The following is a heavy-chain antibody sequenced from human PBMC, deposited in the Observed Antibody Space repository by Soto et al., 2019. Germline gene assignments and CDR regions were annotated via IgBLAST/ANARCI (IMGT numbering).Heavy chain of an antibody. D-gene: IGHD2-8*01. CDR2: INPSGGST. CDR3: ARALANCTNGVCYRGAFDI. Sequence: QVQLVQSGAEVKKPGASVKVSCKASGYTFTSYYMHWVRQAPGQGLEWMGIINPSGGSTSYAQKFQSRVTMTRDTSTSTVYMELSSLRSEDTAVYYCARALANCTNGVCYRGAFDIWGQGTMVTVSS. CDR1: GYTFTSYY. V-gene: IGHV1-46*01. J-gene: IGHJ3*02.